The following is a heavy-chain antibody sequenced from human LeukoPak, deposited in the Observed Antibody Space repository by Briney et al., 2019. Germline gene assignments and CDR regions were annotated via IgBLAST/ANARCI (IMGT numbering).Heavy chain of an antibody. CDR2: IIPTFGTA. Sequence: ASVKVSCKASGGTFSSYAISWVRQAPGQGLEWMGGIIPTFGTANYAQKFKGRVTITADESTSTAYMELRSLRSEDTAVYYCARTPSRLYDSSGYYYYFDYRGQGTLVPVPS. D-gene: IGHD3-22*01. CDR3: ARTPSRLYDSSGYYYYFDY. CDR1: GGTFSSYA. V-gene: IGHV1-69*01. J-gene: IGHJ4*02.